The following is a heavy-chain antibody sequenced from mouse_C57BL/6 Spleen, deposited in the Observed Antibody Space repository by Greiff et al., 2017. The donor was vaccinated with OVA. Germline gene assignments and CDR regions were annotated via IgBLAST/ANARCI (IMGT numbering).Heavy chain of an antibody. V-gene: IGHV1-26*01. CDR3: AHYDYDEGYAMDY. CDR2: INPNNGGT. CDR1: GYTFTDYY. D-gene: IGHD2-4*01. J-gene: IGHJ4*01. Sequence: VQLQQSGPELVKPGASVKISCKASGYTFTDYYMNWVKQSHGKSLEWIGDINPNNGGTSYNQKFKGKATLTVDKSSSTAYMELRSLTSEDSAVYYCAHYDYDEGYAMDYWGQGTSVTVAS.